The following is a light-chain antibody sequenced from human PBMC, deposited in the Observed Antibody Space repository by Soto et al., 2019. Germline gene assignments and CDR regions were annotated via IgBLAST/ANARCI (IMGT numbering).Light chain of an antibody. CDR1: QGIKNA. Sequence: DILMTQSPSSLSASVGDRVTITCRASQGIKNALGWYQQRPGKPPQRLIYAASSLQRGVPSRFSGSGSGTEFTLTISSLQPEDFATYYCLQHSIYPLTLGPGTKVDTK. V-gene: IGKV1-17*01. J-gene: IGKJ3*01. CDR3: LQHSIYPLT. CDR2: AAS.